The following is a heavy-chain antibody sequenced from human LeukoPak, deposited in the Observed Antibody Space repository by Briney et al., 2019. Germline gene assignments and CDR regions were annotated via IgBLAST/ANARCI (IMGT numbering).Heavy chain of an antibody. CDR3: ARGRIAYYGMDV. Sequence: SQTLSLTCAISGDSVSSNSVAWNWIRQSPSRGLEWLGRTYYRSKWYNDYAISVKSRITINPDTSKNQFSLQLNSVTPEDTAVYYCARGRIAYYGMDVWGQGTSVTVSS. D-gene: IGHD2-21*01. V-gene: IGHV6-1*01. J-gene: IGHJ6*02. CDR2: TYYRSKWYN. CDR1: GDSVSSNSVA.